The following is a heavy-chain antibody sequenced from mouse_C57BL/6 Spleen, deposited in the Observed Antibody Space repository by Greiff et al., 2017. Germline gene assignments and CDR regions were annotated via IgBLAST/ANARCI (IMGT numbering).Heavy chain of an antibody. CDR3: ARSEGSHLDY. CDR2: IRNKANGYTT. J-gene: IGHJ2*01. CDR1: GFTFTDYY. D-gene: IGHD1-1*02. V-gene: IGHV7-3*01. Sequence: EVQLQESGGGLVQPGGSLSLSCAASGFTFTDYYMSWVRQPPGKALEWLGFIRNKANGYTTEYSASVKGRFTISRDNSQSILYLQMNALRAEDSATYYCARSEGSHLDYWGQGTTLTVSS.